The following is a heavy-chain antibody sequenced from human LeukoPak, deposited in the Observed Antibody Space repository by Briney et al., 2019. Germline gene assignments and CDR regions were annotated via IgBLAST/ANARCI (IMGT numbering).Heavy chain of an antibody. J-gene: IGHJ4*02. V-gene: IGHV3-7*01. Sequence: GGSLRLSCAASGFSLSGYWMSWVRQAPGKGLEWVARLHADGSEKYYVDSVKGRFTISRDNAKSSLYLQMNSLRVEDTAVYYCARGGYSFDYLGQGTLVTVSS. D-gene: IGHD5-12*01. CDR3: ARGGYSFDY. CDR2: LHADGSEK. CDR1: GFSLSGYW.